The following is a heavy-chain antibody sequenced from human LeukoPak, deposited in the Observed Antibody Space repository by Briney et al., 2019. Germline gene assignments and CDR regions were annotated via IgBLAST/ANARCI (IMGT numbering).Heavy chain of an antibody. CDR1: GGTFSSYA. CDR2: IIPILGIA. CDR3: ARDPSSSSWYARGDY. J-gene: IGHJ4*02. D-gene: IGHD6-13*01. Sequence: SVKVSCKASGGTFSSYAISWVRQAPGQGLEWMGRIIPILGIANYAQKFQSRVTITADKSTSTAYMELSSLRSEDTAVYYCARDPSSSSWYARGDYWGQGTLVTVSS. V-gene: IGHV1-69*04.